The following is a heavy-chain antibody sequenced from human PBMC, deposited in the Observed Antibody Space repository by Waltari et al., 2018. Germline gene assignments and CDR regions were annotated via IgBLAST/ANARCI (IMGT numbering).Heavy chain of an antibody. Sequence: EVQLVESGGGLVQPGGSLRLSCAASGFTFSSYAMSWVRQAPGKGLEWVSAISGSGGRTYYADSVKGRFTISRDNSKNTLYLQMNSLRAEDTAVYYCAKDPRPGELLRRNYYFDYWGQGTLVTVSS. D-gene: IGHD1-26*01. V-gene: IGHV3-23*04. J-gene: IGHJ4*02. CDR3: AKDPRPGELLRRNYYFDY. CDR1: GFTFSSYA. CDR2: ISGSGGRT.